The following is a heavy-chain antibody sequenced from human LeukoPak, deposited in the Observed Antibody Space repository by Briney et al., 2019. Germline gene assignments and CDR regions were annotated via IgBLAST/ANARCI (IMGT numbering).Heavy chain of an antibody. CDR1: GGSFSGYY. CDR2: INHSGST. Sequence: PSETLSLTCAVYGGSFSGYYWSWIRQPPGKGLERIGEINHSGSTNYNPSLKSRVTISVDTSKNQFSLKLSSVTAADTAVYYCARSPSYKQQLVHFHHWGQGTLVTVSS. J-gene: IGHJ1*01. D-gene: IGHD6-13*01. V-gene: IGHV4-34*01. CDR3: ARSPSYKQQLVHFHH.